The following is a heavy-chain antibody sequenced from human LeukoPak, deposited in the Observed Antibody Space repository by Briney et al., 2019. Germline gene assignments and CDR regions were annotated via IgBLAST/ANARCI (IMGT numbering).Heavy chain of an antibody. Sequence: SGPTLVNPTQTLTLTCTFSGFSLSTSGMRVSWIGQPSGKALEWLARIDWDDDKFYSTSLKTRLTISKDTSKNQAVLTMTNMDPVDTATYYCARAYGSGSFFDYWGQGTLVTVSS. J-gene: IGHJ4*02. CDR1: GFSLSTSGMR. CDR2: IDWDDDK. V-gene: IGHV2-70*04. D-gene: IGHD3-10*01. CDR3: ARAYGSGSFFDY.